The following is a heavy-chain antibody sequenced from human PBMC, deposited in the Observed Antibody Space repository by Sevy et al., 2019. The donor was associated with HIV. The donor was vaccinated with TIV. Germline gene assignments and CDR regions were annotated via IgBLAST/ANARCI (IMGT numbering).Heavy chain of an antibody. CDR3: AKAILYSSSWYYFDY. J-gene: IGHJ4*02. CDR2: ISGSGGST. CDR1: GFTFSSYA. V-gene: IGHV3-23*01. Sequence: GGCLRLSCAASGFTFSSYAMSWVRQAPGKGLEWVSAISGSGGSTYYADSVKGRFTISRDNSKNTLYLQMNSLRAEDTAVYYCAKAILYSSSWYYFDYWGQGTLVTVSS. D-gene: IGHD6-13*01.